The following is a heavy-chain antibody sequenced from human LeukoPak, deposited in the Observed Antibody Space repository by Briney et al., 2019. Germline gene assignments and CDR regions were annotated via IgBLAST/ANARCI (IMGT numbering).Heavy chain of an antibody. CDR1: GFTFSSYN. Sequence: GGSLRLSCAASGFTFSSYNMNWVRQAAGKGLEWVSSIDVRGSDIHYADSVRGRFTMSRDNAKNSLYLQMNSLRAEDTAVYYCARDFYSPVYYFDYWGQGTLVTVSS. CDR3: ARDFYSPVYYFDY. D-gene: IGHD2-21*01. V-gene: IGHV3-21*01. CDR2: IDVRGSDI. J-gene: IGHJ4*02.